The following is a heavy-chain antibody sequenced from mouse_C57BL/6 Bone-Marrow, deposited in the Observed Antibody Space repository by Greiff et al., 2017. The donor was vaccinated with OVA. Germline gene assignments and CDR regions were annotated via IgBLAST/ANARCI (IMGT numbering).Heavy chain of an antibody. J-gene: IGHJ2*01. V-gene: IGHV14-4*01. D-gene: IGHD2-1*01. Sequence: VQLQQSGAELVRPGASVTLSCTASGFNIKDDYMHWVKQRPEQGLEWIGWIDPENGDTEYASKFQGKATITADTSSNTAYLQLSSLTSEDTAVYYCTSYGNFDYWGQGTTLTGSS. CDR3: TSYGNFDY. CDR2: IDPENGDT. CDR1: GFNIKDDY.